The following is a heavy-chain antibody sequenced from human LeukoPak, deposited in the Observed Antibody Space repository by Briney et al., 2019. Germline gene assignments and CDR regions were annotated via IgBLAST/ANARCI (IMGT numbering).Heavy chain of an antibody. Sequence: QPGGSLRLSCAASGFTFSSYAMSWVRQAPGKGLEWVSAISGSGGSTYYADSVKGRFTISRDNSKNTLYLQMNSLRAEDTVVYYCAKDQRWELTPFDDWGQGTLVTVSS. J-gene: IGHJ4*02. V-gene: IGHV3-23*01. CDR1: GFTFSSYA. D-gene: IGHD1-26*01. CDR2: ISGSGGST. CDR3: AKDQRWELTPFDD.